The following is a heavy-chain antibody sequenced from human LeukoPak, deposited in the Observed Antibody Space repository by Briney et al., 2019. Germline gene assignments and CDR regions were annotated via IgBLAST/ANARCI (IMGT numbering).Heavy chain of an antibody. V-gene: IGHV3-30*04. Sequence: GGSLRLSCAASGFTFTSYAIHWVRQTPGKGLEWVAFISYDGRNKYYAGSVKGRFTISRDNSKDTLYLQMNSLRAEDTAVFYCARDWTNYFDFWGQGTLVTVSS. CDR2: ISYDGRNK. CDR3: ARDWTNYFDF. D-gene: IGHD3/OR15-3a*01. CDR1: GFTFTSYA. J-gene: IGHJ4*02.